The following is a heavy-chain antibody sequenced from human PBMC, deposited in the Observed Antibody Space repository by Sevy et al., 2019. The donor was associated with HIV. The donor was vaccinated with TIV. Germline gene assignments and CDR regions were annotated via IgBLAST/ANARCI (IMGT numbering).Heavy chain of an antibody. J-gene: IGHJ6*03. CDR1: GGSISSYY. Sequence: SETLSLTCTVSGGSISSYYWSWIRQPPGKGLEWIGYIYYSGSTNYNPSLKSRVTISVDTSKNQFSLKLSSVTAADTAVYYCARNSGYYYMDVWGKGTTVTVSS. CDR2: IYYSGST. D-gene: IGHD1-1*01. CDR3: ARNSGYYYMDV. V-gene: IGHV4-59*01.